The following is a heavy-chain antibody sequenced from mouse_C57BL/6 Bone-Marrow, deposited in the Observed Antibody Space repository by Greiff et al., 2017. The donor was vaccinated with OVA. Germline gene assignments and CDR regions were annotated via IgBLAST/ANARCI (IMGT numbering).Heavy chain of an antibody. Sequence: DVKLVESGGGLVQPGGSLKLSCAASGFTFSDYYMYWVRQTPEKRLEWVAYISNGGGSTYYPDTVKGRFTISRDNAKNTLYLQMSRLKSEDTAMYYCARHVDYGNPDYAMDYWGQGTSVTVSS. J-gene: IGHJ4*01. CDR2: ISNGGGST. D-gene: IGHD2-1*01. CDR3: ARHVDYGNPDYAMDY. CDR1: GFTFSDYY. V-gene: IGHV5-12*01.